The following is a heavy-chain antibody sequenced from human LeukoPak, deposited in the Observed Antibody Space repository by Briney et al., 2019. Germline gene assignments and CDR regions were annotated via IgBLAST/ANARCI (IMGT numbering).Heavy chain of an antibody. D-gene: IGHD3-22*01. Sequence: SETLSLTCTVSGGSISSYYWSWIRQPAGKGLEWIGRIYVNEGTNYNPSLKSRVTISVDTSKNQFSLKLSSVTAADTAVYYCASMAYYYDSSGYYYYFDYWGQGTLVTVSS. CDR2: IYVNEGT. J-gene: IGHJ4*02. V-gene: IGHV4-4*07. CDR3: ASMAYYYDSSGYYYYFDY. CDR1: GGSISSYY.